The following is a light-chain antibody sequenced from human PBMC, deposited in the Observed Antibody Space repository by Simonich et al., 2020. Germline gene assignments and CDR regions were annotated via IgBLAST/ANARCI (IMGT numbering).Light chain of an antibody. J-gene: IGLJ3*02. CDR1: SGSVSTIYY. CDR3: VLYMGSGIWV. V-gene: IGLV8-61*01. CDR2: RTN. Sequence: QTVVTQEPSFSVSPGGTVTLTCGLSSGSVSTIYYPSWYQQTPGQAARTLIYRTNTRSSGVPDRFSGSILGNKAALTITGAQADDESDYYCVLYMGSGIWVFGGGTKLTVL.